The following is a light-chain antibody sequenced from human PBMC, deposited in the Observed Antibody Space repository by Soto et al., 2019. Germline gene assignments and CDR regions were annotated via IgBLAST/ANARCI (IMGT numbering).Light chain of an antibody. CDR2: AAS. Sequence: DIQMTQSPSSLSASVGDRVNITCRASQGISNYLAWYQQKPGKVPKLLIYAASTLQSGVPSRFSGSRSGTDFSHTISSLQPEDDATYYCQKYNSDPSTFGPGTKVDIK. V-gene: IGKV1-27*01. J-gene: IGKJ3*01. CDR1: QGISNY. CDR3: QKYNSDPST.